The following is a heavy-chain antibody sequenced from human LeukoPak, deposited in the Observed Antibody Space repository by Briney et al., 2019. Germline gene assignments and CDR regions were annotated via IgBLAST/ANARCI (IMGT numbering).Heavy chain of an antibody. V-gene: IGHV1-8*01. CDR3: AKSEVGATTLPIDF. Sequence: GASVKVSCKASGYTFTNYDINWVRQATGQGLEWMGWMNPYSGNTGYAQEFQGRITMTRDTSISTAYMELSSLRSEDTAMYYCAKSEVGATTLPIDFWGQGTLVTVSS. J-gene: IGHJ4*02. D-gene: IGHD1-26*01. CDR1: GYTFTNYD. CDR2: MNPYSGNT.